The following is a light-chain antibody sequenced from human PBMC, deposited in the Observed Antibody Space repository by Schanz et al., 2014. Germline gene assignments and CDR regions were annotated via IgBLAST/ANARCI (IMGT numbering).Light chain of an antibody. Sequence: EIVLTQSPATLSVSPGERATLSCRASQSVSTKLAWYQHKPGQAPRLLIHGASTRATGIPDRFSGRGSGTDFTLTISRLEPEDFAVYYCQQYNNWPPYTFGQGTKLEIK. CDR2: GAS. CDR3: QQYNNWPPYT. V-gene: IGKV3D-15*01. CDR1: QSVSTK. J-gene: IGKJ2*01.